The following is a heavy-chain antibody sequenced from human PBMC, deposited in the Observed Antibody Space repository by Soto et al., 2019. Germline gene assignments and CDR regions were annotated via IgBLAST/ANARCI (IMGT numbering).Heavy chain of an antibody. CDR3: ARDAPIVGATTHFYYGMDV. D-gene: IGHD1-26*01. J-gene: IGHJ6*02. V-gene: IGHV1-18*04. Sequence: QVQLVQSGAEVKKPGASVKVSCKASGYTFTSYGISWVRQAPGQGREWMGWISAYNGNTNYAQKLQGRATMTTDTSTSTAYMELRSLRSDDTAVYYCARDAPIVGATTHFYYGMDVWGQGTTVTVSS. CDR1: GYTFTSYG. CDR2: ISAYNGNT.